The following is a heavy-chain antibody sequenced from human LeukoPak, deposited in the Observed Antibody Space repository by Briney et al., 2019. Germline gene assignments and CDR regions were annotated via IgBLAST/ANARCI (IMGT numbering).Heavy chain of an antibody. CDR3: ARGETQCMDY. J-gene: IGHJ4*02. Sequence: ASVKVSCKASGYTFTSYDINWVGQAPGQGLEWMGWVTPTTGNTGYAQKFQGRVTITRDTSIGTTYLELSSLRSEDTAMYYCARGETQCMDYWGQGTLVTVSS. V-gene: IGHV1-8*03. CDR1: GYTFTSYD. CDR2: VTPTTGNT. D-gene: IGHD2-8*01.